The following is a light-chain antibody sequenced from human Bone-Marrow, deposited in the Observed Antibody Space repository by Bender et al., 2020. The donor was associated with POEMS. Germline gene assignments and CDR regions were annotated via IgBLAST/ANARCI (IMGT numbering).Light chain of an antibody. CDR1: IDNVGGYEY. Sequence: QSALTQPASVSGSPGQSVTISCTGTIDNVGGYEYVSWYQQHAGKAPKLLIFDVTNRPSGVSNRFSGSKSGNTASLTISGLQADDEADYYCNSYTITSSLVFGGGTKVTVL. V-gene: IGLV2-14*03. J-gene: IGLJ3*02. CDR3: NSYTITSSLV. CDR2: DVT.